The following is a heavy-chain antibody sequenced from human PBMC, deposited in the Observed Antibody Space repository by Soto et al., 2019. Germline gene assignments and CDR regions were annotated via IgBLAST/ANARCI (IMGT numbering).Heavy chain of an antibody. CDR1: GYTFTSYA. J-gene: IGHJ6*02. V-gene: IGHV1-3*01. D-gene: IGHD5-18*01. CDR2: INAGNGNT. CDR3: ASGTAMGTAMVTSHYYGMDV. Sequence: ASVKVSCKASGYTFTSYAMHWVRQAPGQRLEWMGWINAGNGNTKYSQKFQGRVTITRDTSASTAYMELSSLRSEDTAVYYCASGTAMGTAMVTSHYYGMDVWGQGTTVTVSS.